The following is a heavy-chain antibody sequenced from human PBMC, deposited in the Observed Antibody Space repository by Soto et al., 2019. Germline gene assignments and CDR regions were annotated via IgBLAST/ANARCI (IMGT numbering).Heavy chain of an antibody. Sequence: ASVKVSCKASGYDFTAYDINWVRQASGQGLEWMGWMNPINGATGTARRFQGRVSLSRNTATGTAYLELTSLRSDDTAVYYCGRGPSPRAPAGGTPYYYAMDVWGQGTTVTVPS. CDR3: GRGPSPRAPAGGTPYYYAMDV. CDR2: MNPINGAT. V-gene: IGHV1-8*02. J-gene: IGHJ6*02. CDR1: GYDFTAYD. D-gene: IGHD6-13*01.